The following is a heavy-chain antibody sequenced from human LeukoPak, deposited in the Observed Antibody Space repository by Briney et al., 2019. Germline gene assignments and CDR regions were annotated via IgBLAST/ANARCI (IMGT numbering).Heavy chain of an antibody. CDR1: GFSFSSSY. CDR3: ARDPRGSEYSHFDS. Sequence: GGSLRLSCVASGFSFSSSYMSWVRQAPGKGLKWVANIKQDGNENHYVDSVKGRFTISRDNAKSSLYLQMNSLRAEDTAVYYCARDPRGSEYSHFDSWGQGTLVTVSS. J-gene: IGHJ4*02. D-gene: IGHD3-10*01. V-gene: IGHV3-7*01. CDR2: IKQDGNEN.